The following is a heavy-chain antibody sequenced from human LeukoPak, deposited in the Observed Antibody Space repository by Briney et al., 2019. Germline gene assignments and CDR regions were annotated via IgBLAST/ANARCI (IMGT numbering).Heavy chain of an antibody. V-gene: IGHV4-59*01. CDR2: IYYSGSN. CDR1: GGPISSYY. D-gene: IGHD6-13*01. Sequence: SETLSLTCSVSGGPISSYYWSWIRQPPGKGLEWIGYIYYSGSNHYNPTLKSRVTISVDTSKNQFSLKLSSVTAADTAVYYCARILRNSSSWYYFDYWGQGTLVTVSS. J-gene: IGHJ4*02. CDR3: ARILRNSSSWYYFDY.